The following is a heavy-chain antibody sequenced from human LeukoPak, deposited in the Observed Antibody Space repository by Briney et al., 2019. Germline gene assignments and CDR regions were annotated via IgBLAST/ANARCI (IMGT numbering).Heavy chain of an antibody. J-gene: IGHJ6*02. CDR1: GYTLTGYY. CDR3: ASPEDRCSGGSCYQPLYYYGMDV. D-gene: IGHD2-15*01. V-gene: IGHV1-2*02. CDR2: INPNSGGT. Sequence: ASVKVSCKASGYTLTGYYMHWVRQAPGQGLEWMGWINPNSGGTNYAQKFQGRVTMTRDTSISTAYMELSRLRSDDTAVYYCASPEDRCSGGSCYQPLYYYGMDVWGQGTTVTVSS.